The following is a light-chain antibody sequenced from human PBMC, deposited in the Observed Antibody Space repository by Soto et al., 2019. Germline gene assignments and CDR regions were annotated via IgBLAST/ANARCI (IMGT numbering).Light chain of an antibody. CDR2: KAS. J-gene: IGKJ1*01. CDR1: QSISSW. Sequence: DIQMTQSPSSLSASVGDRVTITCRASQSISSWLAWYQQKPGKAPKLLIYKASSLESGVPSRFSGSGSGTEFTLTISSLQPDDFATYYCQQYNSYWTFGKGTKVDI. CDR3: QQYNSYWT. V-gene: IGKV1-5*03.